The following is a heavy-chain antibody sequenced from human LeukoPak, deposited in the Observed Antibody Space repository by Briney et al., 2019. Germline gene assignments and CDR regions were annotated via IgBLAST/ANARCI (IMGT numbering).Heavy chain of an antibody. CDR1: GFTFDDSA. CDR3: AKDSGYTSGWYEYFQH. J-gene: IGHJ1*01. D-gene: IGHD6-19*01. V-gene: IGHV3-43*02. Sequence: GGCLRLSCAASGFTFDDSAMHWVRQAPGKGLEWVSLISGDGSSTYYTDSVKGRFTISRDNSKNSLYLQMNSLTTEDTALYYCAKDSGYTSGWYEYFQHWGQGTLVTVSS. CDR2: ISGDGSST.